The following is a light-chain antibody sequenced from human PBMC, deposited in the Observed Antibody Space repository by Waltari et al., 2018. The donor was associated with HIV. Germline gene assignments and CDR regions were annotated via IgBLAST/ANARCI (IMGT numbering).Light chain of an antibody. CDR2: KDS. CDR1: ALSMQY. CDR3: QSTDRSGSYII. V-gene: IGLV3-25*03. Sequence: SYELTQPPSLSVSPGQTARITCPGDALSMQYGYWYQQKQGQAPVFVIYKDSGRSSGIPERFSGSSSGKTVTLTISGAQAEDEAAYFCQSTDRSGSYIIFGGGTKLTVL. J-gene: IGLJ2*01.